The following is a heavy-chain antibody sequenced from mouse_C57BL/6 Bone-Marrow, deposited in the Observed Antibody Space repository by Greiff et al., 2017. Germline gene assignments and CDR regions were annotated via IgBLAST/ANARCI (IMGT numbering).Heavy chain of an antibody. J-gene: IGHJ1*03. Sequence: VQLQQSGAELVRPGASVTLSCTASGYTFTDYEMHWVKQTPVHGLEWIGAIDPDTGGTAYNQKFKGKAILTADKSSSTAYMELRSLTAEDAAVYYCTRRDGYPWYFDVWGTGTTVTVSS. CDR2: IDPDTGGT. CDR1: GYTFTDYE. D-gene: IGHD2-3*01. CDR3: TRRDGYPWYFDV. V-gene: IGHV1-15*01.